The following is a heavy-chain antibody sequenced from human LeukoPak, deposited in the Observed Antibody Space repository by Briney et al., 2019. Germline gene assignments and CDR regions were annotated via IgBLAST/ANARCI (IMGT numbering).Heavy chain of an antibody. CDR2: IKQDGSEK. V-gene: IGHV3-7*01. CDR1: GFTFSSYW. J-gene: IGHJ6*03. D-gene: IGHD6-13*01. Sequence: GGSLRLSCAASGFTFSSYWMSWVRQAPGKGLEWVANIKQDGSEKYYVDSVKGRFTISGDNAKNSLYLQMNSLRAEDTAVYYCARGQLNYYYYMDVWGKGTTVTVSS. CDR3: ARGQLNYYYYMDV.